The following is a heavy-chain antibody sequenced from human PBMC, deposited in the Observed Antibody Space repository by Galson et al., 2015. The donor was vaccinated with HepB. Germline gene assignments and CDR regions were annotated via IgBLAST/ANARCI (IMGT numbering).Heavy chain of an antibody. D-gene: IGHD3-3*01. CDR2: ISSSGGYT. CDR1: GFTFSDYY. Sequence: SLRLSCAASGFTFSDYYMSWIRQAPGKGLEWVSYISSSGGYTNYADSVKGRFTISRDNAKNSMYLQMNSLRAEDTAVYYCARIFSTPSSYDSWTGFYTGIFDYWGQGTLVTVSS. V-gene: IGHV3-11*03. J-gene: IGHJ4*02. CDR3: ARIFSTPSSYDSWTGFYTGIFDY.